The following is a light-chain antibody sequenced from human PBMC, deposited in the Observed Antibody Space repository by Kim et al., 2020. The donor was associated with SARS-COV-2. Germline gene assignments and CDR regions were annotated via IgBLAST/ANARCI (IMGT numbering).Light chain of an antibody. CDR2: EVN. J-gene: IGLJ2*01. V-gene: IGLV2-8*01. CDR1: RRAIGTSNS. Sequence: HSVTFPCTATRRAIGTSNSISCYQQPPGKAPKVMIYEVNTRPSEVPDRFSGSNSGNTASLTVSGLQPEDEADYYCSSYARNNNSLFGGGTQLTVL. CDR3: SSYARNNNSL.